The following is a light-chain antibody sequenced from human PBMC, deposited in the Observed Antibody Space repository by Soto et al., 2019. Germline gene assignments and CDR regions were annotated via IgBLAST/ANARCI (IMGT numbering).Light chain of an antibody. J-gene: IGLJ1*01. V-gene: IGLV2-14*01. CDR1: SSDVGGQNY. Sequence: QSALTQPASVSGSPGQSITISCTGTSSDVGGQNYVSWYQQYPGKAPKLMIYDVTNRPSGVSDRFSGSKSGNTASLTLSGLQAEDEAEYYCSSYTSSSTLWVFGTGTKVT. CDR3: SSYTSSSTLWV. CDR2: DVT.